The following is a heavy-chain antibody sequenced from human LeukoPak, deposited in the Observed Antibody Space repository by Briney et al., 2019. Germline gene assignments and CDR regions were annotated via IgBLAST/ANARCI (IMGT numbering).Heavy chain of an antibody. V-gene: IGHV3-21*01. CDR1: GFTFSSYS. CDR3: ARSYTYYYDSSGSALTGY. CDR2: ISSSSSYI. Sequence: PGGSLRLSCAASGFTFSSYSMNWVRQAPGKGLEWVSSISSSSSYIYYADSVKGRFTISRDDAKNSLYLQMNSLRAEDTAVYYCARSYTYYYDSSGSALTGYWGQGTLVTVSS. D-gene: IGHD3-22*01. J-gene: IGHJ4*02.